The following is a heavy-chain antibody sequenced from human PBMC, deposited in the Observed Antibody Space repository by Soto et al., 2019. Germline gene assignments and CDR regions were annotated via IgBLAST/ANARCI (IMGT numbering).Heavy chain of an antibody. CDR3: ANYYYDSSGYPSDAFDI. V-gene: IGHV1-69*02. CDR2: IIPILGIA. CDR1: GGTFSSYT. J-gene: IGHJ3*02. D-gene: IGHD3-22*01. Sequence: SVKVSCKASGGTFSSYTISWVRQAPGQGLEWMGRIIPILGIANYAQKFQGRVTITADKSTSTAYMELSSLRSEDTAVYYCANYYYDSSGYPSDAFDIWGQGTMVTVSS.